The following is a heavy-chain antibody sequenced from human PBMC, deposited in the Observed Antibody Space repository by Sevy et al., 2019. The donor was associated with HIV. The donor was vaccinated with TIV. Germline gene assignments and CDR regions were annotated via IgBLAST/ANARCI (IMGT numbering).Heavy chain of an antibody. Sequence: SETLSLTCTVSGGSITSLCWNWIRQPPGKGLEWIANIYYNGHINYNPSLKSRVPLSLDTSKNQFSLRLSSVTAADTAMYYCAGENAWGRGYSWGQGTLVTVSS. CDR2: IYYNGHI. CDR1: GGSITSLC. V-gene: IGHV4-59*08. CDR3: AGENAWGRGYS. J-gene: IGHJ4*02. D-gene: IGHD1-26*01.